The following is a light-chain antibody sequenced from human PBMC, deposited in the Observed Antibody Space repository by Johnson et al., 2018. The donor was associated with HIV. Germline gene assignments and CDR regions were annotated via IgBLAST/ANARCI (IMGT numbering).Light chain of an antibody. J-gene: IGLJ1*01. V-gene: IGLV1-51*02. CDR3: GAWDASLSAYV. CDR2: ENN. CDR1: SSNIGNNY. Sequence: QSVLTQPPSVSAAPGQKVTISCSGSSSNIGNNYVSWYQQLPGTAPKLLIYENNKRPSGIPDRFSGSKSSTSATLGITGLQTGDEADYYCGAWDASLSAYVFGTGAKVT.